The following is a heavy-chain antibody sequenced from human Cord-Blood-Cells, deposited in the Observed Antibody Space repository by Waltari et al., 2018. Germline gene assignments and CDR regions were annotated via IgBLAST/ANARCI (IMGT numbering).Heavy chain of an antibody. CDR1: VGSISYY. CDR3: ARDRRDSSGYYRSSNPYYGMDV. CDR2: IYYSGST. D-gene: IGHD3-22*01. J-gene: IGHJ6*02. Sequence: QVQLQESGPGLVQPSETLSLTCTGSVGSISYYWSWIRQPPGKVLEWIGYIYYSGSTNYNPSLKSRVTISVDTSKNQFSLKLSSVTAADTAVYYCARDRRDSSGYYRSSNPYYGMDVWGQGTTVTVSS. V-gene: IGHV4-59*01.